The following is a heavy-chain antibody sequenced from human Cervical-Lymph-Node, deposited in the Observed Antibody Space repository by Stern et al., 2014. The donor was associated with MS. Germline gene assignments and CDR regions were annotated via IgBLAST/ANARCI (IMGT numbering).Heavy chain of an antibody. CDR3: ARGHWELLGNNYFDS. V-gene: IGHV4-61*02. D-gene: IGHD1-26*01. CDR1: GASISSGTSY. CDR2: LHASGAT. J-gene: IGHJ4*02. Sequence: QVQLQESGPGLVKPSQTLSLTCTVSGASISSGTSYWSWIRQPAGGGLEWIGRLHASGATYYNPSLKSRVTISGDTSKNQVSPNLNSLPAADTAVYYCARGHWELLGNNYFDSWGQGTLVTVSS.